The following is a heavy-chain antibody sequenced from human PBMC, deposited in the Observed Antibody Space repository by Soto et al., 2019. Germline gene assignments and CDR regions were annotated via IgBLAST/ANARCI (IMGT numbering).Heavy chain of an antibody. CDR1: GGSISLYY. CDR2: IYSSGST. V-gene: IGHV4-59*01. D-gene: IGHD3-10*01. Sequence: ASETLSLTCTVSGGSISLYYWSWIRQSPGKGLEWIGRIYSSGSTTYNPSFKSRVTMSVDTSKNQFSLRLGSVTAADTAIYYCARYVLRGLIGAFDFWGQGTLVT. J-gene: IGHJ4*02. CDR3: ARYVLRGLIGAFDF.